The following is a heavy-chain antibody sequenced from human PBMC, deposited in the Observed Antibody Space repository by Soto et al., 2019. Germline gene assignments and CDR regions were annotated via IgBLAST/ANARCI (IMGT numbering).Heavy chain of an antibody. CDR1: GFTFSSYS. Sequence: EVQLVESGGGLVQPGGSLRLSCAASGFTFSSYSMNWVRQAPGKGLEWVSYISSSSSTIYYADSVKGRFTISRDNAKNSLYLQMNSLRAEDTAVYYCARGRVGATYAFVDYWGQGTLVTVSS. D-gene: IGHD1-26*01. J-gene: IGHJ4*02. V-gene: IGHV3-48*01. CDR2: ISSSSSTI. CDR3: ARGRVGATYAFVDY.